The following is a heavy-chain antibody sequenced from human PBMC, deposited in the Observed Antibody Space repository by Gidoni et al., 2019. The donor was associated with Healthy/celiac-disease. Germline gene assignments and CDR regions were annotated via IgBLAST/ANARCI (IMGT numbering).Heavy chain of an antibody. CDR3: ARDTGYSSSNDY. J-gene: IGHJ4*02. V-gene: IGHV3-66*01. D-gene: IGHD6-13*01. Sequence: EVQLVESGGGLVQPGGSLRLSCAASGCTVSSNYISWVRQAPGKGLEWVSVIYSGGSTYYADSVKGRFTISRDNSKNTLYLQMNSLRAEDTAVYYCARDTGYSSSNDYWGQGTLVTVSS. CDR2: IYSGGST. CDR1: GCTVSSNY.